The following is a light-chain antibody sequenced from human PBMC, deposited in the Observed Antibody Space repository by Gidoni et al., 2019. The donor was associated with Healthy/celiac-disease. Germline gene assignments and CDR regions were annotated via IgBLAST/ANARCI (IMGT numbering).Light chain of an antibody. J-gene: IGLJ2*01. V-gene: IGLV3-21*02. CDR2: DDS. CDR3: QVWDSSSDHVV. CDR1: NIGSNS. Sequence: SYVLTHPPSVSVAPGQTARITRRGNNIGSNSVHWYQQKPGQAPVLVVYDDSDRPSGIPERFSGSNSGNTATLTISRVEAGDEADYYCQVWDSSSDHVVFGGGTKLTVL.